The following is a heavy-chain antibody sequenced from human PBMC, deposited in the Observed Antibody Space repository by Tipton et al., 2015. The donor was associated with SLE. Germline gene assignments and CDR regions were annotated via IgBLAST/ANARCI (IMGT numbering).Heavy chain of an antibody. CDR3: AARTGDVLYYYYMDV. D-gene: IGHD7-27*01. CDR2: MYDSGST. V-gene: IGHV4-59*08. Sequence: TLSLTCTVSGGSISSYYWSWIRQPPGKGLEWIGHMYDSGSTNYNPSLKSRVTISVDTSKNQFSLKLSSVTAADTAVYYCAARTGDVLYYYYMDVWGKGTTVTVSS. J-gene: IGHJ6*03. CDR1: GGSISSYY.